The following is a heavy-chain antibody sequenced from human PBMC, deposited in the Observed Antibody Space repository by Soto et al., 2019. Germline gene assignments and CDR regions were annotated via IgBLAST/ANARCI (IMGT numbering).Heavy chain of an antibody. CDR3: ARAGYYYGSGSYEHYYYGMDV. CDR2: IYPGDSDT. D-gene: IGHD3-10*01. V-gene: IGHV5-51*01. J-gene: IGHJ6*02. CDR1: GYSFTSYW. Sequence: PGESLKISCKGSGYSFTSYWIGWVRQMPGKGLEWMGIIYPGDSDTRYSPSFQGQVTISADKSISTAYLRWSSLKASDTAMYYCARAGYYYGSGSYEHYYYGMDVWGQGTTVTVSS.